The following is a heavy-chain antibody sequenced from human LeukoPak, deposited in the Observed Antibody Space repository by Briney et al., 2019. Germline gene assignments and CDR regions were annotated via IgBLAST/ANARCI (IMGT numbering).Heavy chain of an antibody. CDR2: ITSSSSTI. D-gene: IGHD2-15*01. J-gene: IGHJ4*02. Sequence: GGSLRLSCTASGFTFSTYSMNWVRQAPGKGLEWVSYITSSSSTIYYADSVKGRFTISRDNAKNSLYLQMNSLRAEDTAVYYCARSGAGGYCSGGSCYLVYFNYWGQGTPVTVSS. CDR3: ARSGAGGYCSGGSCYLVYFNY. CDR1: GFTFSTYS. V-gene: IGHV3-48*01.